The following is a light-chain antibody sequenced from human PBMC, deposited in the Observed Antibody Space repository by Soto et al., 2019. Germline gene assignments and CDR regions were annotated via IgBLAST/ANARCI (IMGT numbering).Light chain of an antibody. CDR1: SSDVGGYDY. CDR3: GSFTTSRIWV. Sequence: QLVLTQPASVSGSPGQTITISCTGTSSDVGGYDYVSWYQQHPDKAPRFMIYEVTNRPSGVSNRFSGSKSGNTASLTISGLQVEDEAEYFCGSFTTSRIWVFGGGTKLTVL. J-gene: IGLJ3*02. CDR2: EVT. V-gene: IGLV2-14*01.